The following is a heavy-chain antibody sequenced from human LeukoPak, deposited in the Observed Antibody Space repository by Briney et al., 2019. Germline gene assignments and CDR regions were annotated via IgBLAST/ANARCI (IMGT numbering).Heavy chain of an antibody. Sequence: ASVKVSCKASGYTFTGYYMHWVRQAPGQGLEWMGWINPNSGGTNYAQKFQGRVTMTRDTSISTAYMELSRLRSDDTAVNYCARERRKGELSLVYWGQGTLVTVSS. J-gene: IGHJ4*02. V-gene: IGHV1-2*02. CDR3: ARERRKGELSLVY. D-gene: IGHD1-26*01. CDR2: INPNSGGT. CDR1: GYTFTGYY.